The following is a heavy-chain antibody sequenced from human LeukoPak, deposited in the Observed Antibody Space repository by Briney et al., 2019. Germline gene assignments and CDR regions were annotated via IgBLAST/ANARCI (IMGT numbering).Heavy chain of an antibody. CDR3: AKDLTVMVRGVIPSFDY. CDR1: GFTFSTYA. V-gene: IGHV3-23*01. J-gene: IGHJ4*02. CDR2: ISGSGGST. D-gene: IGHD3-10*01. Sequence: GVSLRLSCAASGFTFSTYAMSWVRQAPGKGLEWVSAISGSGGSTYYADSVKGRFTISRDNSKNTLYLQMNSLRAEDTAVYYCAKDLTVMVRGVIPSFDYWGQGTLVTVSS.